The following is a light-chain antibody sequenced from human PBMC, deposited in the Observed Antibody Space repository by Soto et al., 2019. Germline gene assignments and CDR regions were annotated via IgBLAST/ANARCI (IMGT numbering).Light chain of an antibody. CDR1: QNVSRF. CDR3: QQRSNWPPLT. Sequence: EIVLTQSPATLSLSPGEGATLSCRASQNVSRFLAWYQRRPGQAPRLLIYDASNRARGIPARFTGSGSGTDFTLTISSLEPEDSAVYYCQQRSNWPPLTFGGGTKVDI. J-gene: IGKJ4*01. CDR2: DAS. V-gene: IGKV3-11*01.